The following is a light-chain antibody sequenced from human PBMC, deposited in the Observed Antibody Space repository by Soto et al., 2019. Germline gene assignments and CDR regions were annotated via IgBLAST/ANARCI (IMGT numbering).Light chain of an antibody. Sequence: DIQMTQSPSTLSASIGDRVTITCRASQSITTFLAWYQQKPGKAPQILIYDASKLEPGVPSRLSGGGSGTDFTLTISRLEPEDFAVYYCQQYGSSGTFGQGTKVDIK. CDR3: QQYGSSGT. CDR2: DAS. V-gene: IGKV1-5*01. CDR1: QSITTF. J-gene: IGKJ1*01.